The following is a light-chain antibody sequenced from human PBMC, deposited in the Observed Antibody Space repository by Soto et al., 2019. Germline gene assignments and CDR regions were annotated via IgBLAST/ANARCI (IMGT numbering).Light chain of an antibody. CDR2: GNT. J-gene: IGLJ3*02. V-gene: IGLV1-40*01. CDR1: NSNVGAAYE. CDR3: QSYDSTLSGLVV. Sequence: QSVLTQPPSVSGAPGQSVTISCSGSNSNVGAAYEVHWYQQLPRTAPKLLIYGNTNRPSGVPDRFSGSKSGTSASLAITGLQADDEGDYYCQSYDSTLSGLVVFGGGTKVTVL.